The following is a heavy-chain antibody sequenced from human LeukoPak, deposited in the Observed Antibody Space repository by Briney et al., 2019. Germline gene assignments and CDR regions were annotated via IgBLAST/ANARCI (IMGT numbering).Heavy chain of an antibody. Sequence: GGSLRLSCAASGFTFSSYSMNWVRQAPGKGLEWVSYISSSSSTIYYADSVKGRFTISRDNSNNTLFLHLNSLRGEDTAVYYCTRNSGWYGLSWGQGTLVTVSS. CDR2: ISSSSSTI. D-gene: IGHD6-19*01. CDR3: TRNSGWYGLS. J-gene: IGHJ1*01. CDR1: GFTFSSYS. V-gene: IGHV3-48*01.